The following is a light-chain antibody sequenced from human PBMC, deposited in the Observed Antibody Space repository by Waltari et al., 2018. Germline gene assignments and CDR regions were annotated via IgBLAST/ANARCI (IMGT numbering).Light chain of an antibody. CDR2: DVS. Sequence: QSALTQPASVSGSPGQSVTISCTGASSDTGRYDIVSWYQQHPGNAPQPIICDVSKRAFGVSCRFSGSQSGDPAFLTISGLQFEDEADYYCCSYAGNYIWVFGGGTRLTVL. J-gene: IGLJ3*02. CDR3: CSYAGNYIWV. CDR1: SSDTGRYDI. V-gene: IGLV2-23*02.